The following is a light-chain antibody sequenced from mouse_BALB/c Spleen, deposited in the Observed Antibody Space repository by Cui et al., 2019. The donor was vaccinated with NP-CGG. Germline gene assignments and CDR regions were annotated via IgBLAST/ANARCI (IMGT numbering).Light chain of an antibody. CDR3: ALWYSNHWV. J-gene: IGLJ1*01. V-gene: IGLV1*01. CDR1: TGTVTTSNY. CDR2: GTN. Sequence: QSVLTQESCLTTSPGETVTLTCRSSTGTVTTSNYANWVQEKPDHLFTGLIGGTNNRVPGVPARFSGSLIGDKAALTITGAQTEDESIYFCALWYSNHWVFGGGTKLTVL.